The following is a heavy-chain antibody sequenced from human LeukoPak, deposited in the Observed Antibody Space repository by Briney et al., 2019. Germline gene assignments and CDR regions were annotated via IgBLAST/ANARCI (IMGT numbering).Heavy chain of an antibody. CDR2: IDWDDDK. V-gene: IGHV2-70*20. Sequence: SGPALVRPTQTLTLTCTFSGFSLSTSGMCVSWVRQPPGKALEWLALIDWDDDKYYSTSLKARLTISKDTSKNQVVLTTTNMDPVDTATYYCARIRGYSYGYDYWGQGTLVTVSS. CDR3: ARIRGYSYGYDY. J-gene: IGHJ4*02. CDR1: GFSLSTSGMC. D-gene: IGHD5-18*01.